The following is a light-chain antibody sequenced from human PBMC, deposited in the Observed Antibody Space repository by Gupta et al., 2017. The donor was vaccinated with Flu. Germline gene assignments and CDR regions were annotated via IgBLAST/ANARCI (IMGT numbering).Light chain of an antibody. CDR1: HNISIW. CDR3: QQYDTYSRT. V-gene: IGKV1-5*03. CDR2: KAS. J-gene: IGKJ1*01. Sequence: DIQMTQSPSTLSASIGDRVTITCRASHNISIWLAWYQQKPGKAPKLLIYKASTLESGVPSRFRGSGSGAEFTLTIDRLQADDFASYYCQQYDTYSRTFGQGTKVDVK.